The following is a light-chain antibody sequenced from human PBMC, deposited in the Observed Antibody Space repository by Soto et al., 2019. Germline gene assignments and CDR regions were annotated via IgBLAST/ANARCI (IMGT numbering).Light chain of an antibody. Sequence: QAVVTQEPSLTVSPGGTVTLTCGSNTGAVNSGHWTYWFQQKPGQAPRTLIFDTSNKQSWTPARFSGSLLGGKAALTLSGAQPDDEADYYCLLSYSGVRVFGGGTKVTVL. J-gene: IGLJ3*02. CDR3: LLSYSGVRV. CDR2: DTS. CDR1: TGAVNSGHW. V-gene: IGLV7-46*01.